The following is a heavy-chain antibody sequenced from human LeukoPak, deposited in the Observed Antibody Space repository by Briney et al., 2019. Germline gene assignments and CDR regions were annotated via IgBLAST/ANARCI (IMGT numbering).Heavy chain of an antibody. V-gene: IGHV3-7*01. Sequence: TGGSLRLSCAASGFTFSSYWITWVRQARGKGLEWVANIKQDGREKTHVDSVTGRFTISRDNVKNSLYLQMKSLRAEDTAVYYCARDSSDFCSYYFDYWGQGTRVTVSS. D-gene: IGHD3-3*01. CDR1: GFTFSSYW. CDR3: ARDSSDFCSYYFDY. J-gene: IGHJ4*02. CDR2: IKQDGREK.